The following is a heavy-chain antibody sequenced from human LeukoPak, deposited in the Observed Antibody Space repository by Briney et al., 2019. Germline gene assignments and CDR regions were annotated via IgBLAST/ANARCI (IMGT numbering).Heavy chain of an antibody. CDR2: IIPILGIA. CDR3: ARDPIYGDYTLHFDY. D-gene: IGHD4-17*01. V-gene: IGHV1-69*04. Sequence: SVKVSCKASGYTLTSYGISWVRQAPGQGLEWMGRIIPILGIANYAQKSQGRVTITADKSTSTAYMELSSLRSEDTAVYYCARDPIYGDYTLHFDYWGQGTLVTVSS. J-gene: IGHJ4*02. CDR1: GYTLTSYG.